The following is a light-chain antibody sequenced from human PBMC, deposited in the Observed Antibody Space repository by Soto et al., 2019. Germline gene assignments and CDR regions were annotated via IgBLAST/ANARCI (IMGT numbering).Light chain of an antibody. J-gene: IGLJ2*01. Sequence: QSVLTQPPSVSGAPGQGVTISCTGSSSNIGAPYDVHWYQQLPGTAPKLLIYANTNRPSGVPDRFSGSKSGTSASLAITGLQAEDEADYYCQSYDRSLSGSIFGGGTKLTVL. CDR1: SSNIGAPYD. CDR3: QSYDRSLSGSI. V-gene: IGLV1-40*01. CDR2: ANT.